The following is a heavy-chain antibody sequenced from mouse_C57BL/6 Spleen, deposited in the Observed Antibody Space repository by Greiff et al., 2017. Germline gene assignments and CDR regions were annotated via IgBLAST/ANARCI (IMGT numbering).Heavy chain of an antibody. J-gene: IGHJ4*01. CDR1: GYTFTSYG. D-gene: IGHD1-1*01. CDR3: ARGEDGIYAMDY. Sequence: QVHVKHSGAELARPGASVKLSCKASGYTFTSYGISWVKQRTGQGLEWIGEIYPRSGNTYYNEKFKGKATLTADKSSSTAYMELRSLTSEDSAVYFCARGEDGIYAMDYWGQGTSVTVSS. CDR2: IYPRSGNT. V-gene: IGHV1-81*01.